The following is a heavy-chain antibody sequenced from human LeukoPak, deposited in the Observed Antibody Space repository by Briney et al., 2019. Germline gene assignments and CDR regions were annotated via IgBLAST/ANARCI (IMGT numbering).Heavy chain of an antibody. Sequence: GGSLRLSCAASGFAFSTYWMTWVRQAPGKGLEWVANINLDGSEVHYVDSLKDRFTISRDNARNSLYLQMNSLRAEDTAAYYCASGRHDFVHWGHGTLVTVSS. V-gene: IGHV3-7*01. J-gene: IGHJ4*01. CDR2: INLDGSEV. CDR3: ASGRHDFVH. D-gene: IGHD3-16*01. CDR1: GFAFSTYW.